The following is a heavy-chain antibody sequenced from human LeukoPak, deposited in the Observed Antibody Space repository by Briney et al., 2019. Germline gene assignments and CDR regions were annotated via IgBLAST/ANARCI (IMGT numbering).Heavy chain of an antibody. V-gene: IGHV4-34*01. Sequence: SETLSLTCAMSGGSFSGYYWTWIRQPPGKGLEWIGEINHTGSTKYNPSLKSRVTISVDTSKNQFSLKLRSVTAADTAVYYCARVGSGRYNYGYSLVYWGQGTLVTVSS. CDR3: ARVGSGRYNYGYSLVY. J-gene: IGHJ4*02. CDR1: GGSFSGYY. CDR2: INHTGST. D-gene: IGHD5-18*01.